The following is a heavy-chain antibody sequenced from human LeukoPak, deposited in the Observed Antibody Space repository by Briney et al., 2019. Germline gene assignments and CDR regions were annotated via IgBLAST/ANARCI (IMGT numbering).Heavy chain of an antibody. V-gene: IGHV4-4*07. CDR3: ATRYSSGWYGLTFDI. D-gene: IGHD6-19*01. CDR2: IYTSGST. Sequence: KPSETLSLTCTVSGGSISSYYWSWIRQPAGKGLEWIGRIYTSGSTNYNPSLKSRVTMSVDTSKNQFSLKLSSVTAADTAVYYCATRYSSGWYGLTFDIWGQGTMVTVSS. CDR1: GGSISSYY. J-gene: IGHJ3*02.